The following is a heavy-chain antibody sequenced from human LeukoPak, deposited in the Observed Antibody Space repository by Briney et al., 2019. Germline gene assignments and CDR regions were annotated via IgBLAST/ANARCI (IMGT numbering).Heavy chain of an antibody. J-gene: IGHJ6*02. CDR2: IYYSGST. CDR3: ARHASEQLWFRYGMDV. CDR1: GGSISSSSYY. Sequence: PSETLSLTCTVSGGSISSSSYYWGWIRQPPGKGLEWIVSIYYSGSTYYNPSLKSRVTISVDTSKNQFSLKLSSVTAADTAVYYCARHASEQLWFRYGMDVWGQGTTVTVSS. D-gene: IGHD5-18*01. V-gene: IGHV4-39*01.